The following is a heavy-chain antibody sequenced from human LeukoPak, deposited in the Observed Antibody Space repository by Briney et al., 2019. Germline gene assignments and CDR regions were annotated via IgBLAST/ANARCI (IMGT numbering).Heavy chain of an antibody. J-gene: IGHJ4*02. CDR1: GFTFSSYG. D-gene: IGHD3-22*01. CDR3: VRLKEDSSSWGRN. CDR2: ISYDGSNK. Sequence: PGRSLRLSCAASGFTFSSYGMHWVRQAPGKGLEWVAVISYDGSNKYYADSVKGRFTISRDNAKETLYLQMNSLRAEDTALYYCVRLKEDSSSWGRNWGQGTLVTVSS. V-gene: IGHV3-30*03.